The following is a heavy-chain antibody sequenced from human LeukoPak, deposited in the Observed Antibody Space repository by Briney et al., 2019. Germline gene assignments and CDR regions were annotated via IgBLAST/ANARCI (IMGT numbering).Heavy chain of an antibody. J-gene: IGHJ4*02. CDR1: GYTFNGYF. D-gene: IGHD3-3*01. CDR2: INPDTGGT. CDR3: AVNWRSGFFDY. Sequence: VSVKVSCKASGYTFNGYFMHWVRQAPGQGLEWMGWINPDTGGTNHAQKFQGRVTLTRDTSISTAYMELSRLTSDDTAVYFCAVNWRSGFFDYWGQGTLVTVSS. V-gene: IGHV1-2*02.